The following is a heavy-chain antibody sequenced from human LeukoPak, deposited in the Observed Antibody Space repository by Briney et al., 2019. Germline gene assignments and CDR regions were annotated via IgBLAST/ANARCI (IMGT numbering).Heavy chain of an antibody. CDR2: IDFFGSYT. CDR1: GITFSNYW. D-gene: IGHD4-11*01. J-gene: IGHJ4*02. Sequence: GGSLRLSCTASGITFSNYWMHWVRQAPGKGLVWVSHIDFFGSYTTYADSVKGRFTISRDNAKSTLYLQINSLRAEDTAVYYCATDDYRGLGYWGQGTLVTVSS. CDR3: ATDDYRGLGY. V-gene: IGHV3-74*01.